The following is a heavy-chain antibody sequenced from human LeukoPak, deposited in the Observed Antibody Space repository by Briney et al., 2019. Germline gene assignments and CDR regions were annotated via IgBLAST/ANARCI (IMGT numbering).Heavy chain of an antibody. J-gene: IGHJ4*02. D-gene: IGHD3-16*01. CDR3: ARAGGGRGRSWGALDF. Sequence: GGSLRLSCAASGFNFNNYDFHWVRQVAGKRLEWVAGIGTVADTFYPDSVMGRFTISRENAKNSFYLQMNSLRAGDTAVYYCARAGGGRGRSWGALDFWGQGILVTVSS. V-gene: IGHV3-13*01. CDR2: IGTVADT. CDR1: GFNFNNYD.